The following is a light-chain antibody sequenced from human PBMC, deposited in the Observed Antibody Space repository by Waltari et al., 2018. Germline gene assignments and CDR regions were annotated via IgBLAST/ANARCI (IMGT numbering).Light chain of an antibody. CDR1: QGINIY. J-gene: IGKJ3*01. Sequence: DIQLTQSPSFLSASVGDRVTITCRASQGINIYLAWYQQKPGKAPKLLIYAASTLQSGVPSRFSGSGSGTDFTLTISSLQAEDVAVYYCQQYYNTPFTFGPGTKVDVK. CDR2: AAS. CDR3: QQYYNTPFT. V-gene: IGKV1-9*01.